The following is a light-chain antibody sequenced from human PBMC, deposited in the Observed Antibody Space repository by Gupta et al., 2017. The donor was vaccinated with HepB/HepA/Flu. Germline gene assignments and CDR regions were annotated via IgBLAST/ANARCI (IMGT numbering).Light chain of an antibody. CDR2: SNN. CDR1: SSNIGSNT. V-gene: IGLV1-44*01. J-gene: IGLJ1*01. Sequence: SVLTQPPSASGTPGQRVTISCSGSSSNIGSNTVNWYQQLPGTAPKLPIYSNNQRPSGVPDRFSGSKSGTSASLAISGLQSEDEADYYCAAWDDSRNGQVFGTGTKVTVL. CDR3: AAWDDSRNGQV.